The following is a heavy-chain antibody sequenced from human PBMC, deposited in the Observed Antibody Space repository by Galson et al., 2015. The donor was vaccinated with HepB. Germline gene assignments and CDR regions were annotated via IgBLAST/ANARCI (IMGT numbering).Heavy chain of an antibody. CDR2: IWYDGSNK. CDR1: GFTFRSYG. V-gene: IGHV3-33*06. J-gene: IGHJ6*03. CDR3: AKDLSVGTRYCSGGSCYSYYYYYMDV. D-gene: IGHD2-15*01. Sequence: SLRLSCAASGFTFRSYGMHWVRQAPGKGLEWVAVIWYDGSNKYYADSVRGRFTISRDNSKNTLSLQMNSLRAEDTAVYYCAKDLSVGTRYCSGGSCYSYYYYYMDVWGKGTTVTVSS.